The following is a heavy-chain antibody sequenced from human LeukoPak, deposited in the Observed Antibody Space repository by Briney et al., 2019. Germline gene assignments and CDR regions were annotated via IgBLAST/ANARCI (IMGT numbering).Heavy chain of an antibody. CDR2: ISYDGRNK. J-gene: IGHJ4*02. CDR1: RFTFGSYG. V-gene: IGHV3-30*18. CDR3: AKDWHTVTSFDY. D-gene: IGHD4-17*01. Sequence: GGSLRLSCAASRFTFGSYGMHWVRQAPGKGLEWVAVISYDGRNKYYVDSVKGRFTISRDNSKNKLYLQMNSLRAEDTAVYYCAKDWHTVTSFDYWGQGTLVTVSS.